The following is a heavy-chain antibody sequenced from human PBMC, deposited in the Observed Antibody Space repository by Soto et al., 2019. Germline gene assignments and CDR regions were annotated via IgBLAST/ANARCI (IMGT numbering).Heavy chain of an antibody. V-gene: IGHV1-46*01. CDR2: INPSGGST. CDR1: GYTFTSYY. D-gene: IGHD3-22*01. Sequence: QVQLVQSGAEVKKPGASVKVSCKASGYTFTSYYMHWVRQAPGQGLEWMGIINPSGGSTSYAQKFQGRVTMTRDTSTSTVYMELSSLRSEDTDVYYCARTYYYDSSGSKPLGGYGMDVWGQGTTVTVSS. J-gene: IGHJ6*02. CDR3: ARTYYYDSSGSKPLGGYGMDV.